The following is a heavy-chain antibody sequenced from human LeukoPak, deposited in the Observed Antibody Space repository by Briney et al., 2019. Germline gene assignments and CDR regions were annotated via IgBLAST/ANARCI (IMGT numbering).Heavy chain of an antibody. CDR2: IYYSGST. J-gene: IGHJ6*02. CDR3: ARQHYYDSSGYYYDYYYGMDV. CDR1: GGSISSSSYY. D-gene: IGHD3-22*01. Sequence: SETLSLTCTVSGGSISSSSYYWGWIRQPPGEGLEWIGSIYYSGSTYYNPSLKSRVTISVDTSKNQFSLKLSSVTAADTAVYYCARQHYYDSSGYYYDYYYGMDVWGQGTTVTVSS. V-gene: IGHV4-39*01.